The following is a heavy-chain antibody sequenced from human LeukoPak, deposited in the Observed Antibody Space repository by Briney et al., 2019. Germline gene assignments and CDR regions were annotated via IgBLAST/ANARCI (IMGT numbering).Heavy chain of an antibody. D-gene: IGHD3-10*01. J-gene: IGHJ4*02. CDR1: GGSFSGYY. CDR3: ARMGPLTYYYGSGLYSSAGKKNYFDY. V-gene: IGHV4-34*12. CDR2: IIQSGST. Sequence: PSETLSLTCAVYGGSFSGYYWSWIPQPPQKGLECGGEIIQSGSTNYNPSLKSRVTISVDTSKNQFSLKLRSVTAADTAVYYCARMGPLTYYYGSGLYSSAGKKNYFDYWGQGTLVTVSS.